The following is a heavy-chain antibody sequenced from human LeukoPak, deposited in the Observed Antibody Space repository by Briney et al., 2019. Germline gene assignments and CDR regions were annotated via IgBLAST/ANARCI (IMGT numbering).Heavy chain of an antibody. Sequence: GGSLRLSCAASGFTFASYAMGWVRQAPGKGLEWVSGIKGSGDSTYYADSVKGRFTISRDNSKNTLYLQMNSLRAEDAALYYCARSPNFYGSGSYGTDWGQGTPVTVSS. CDR3: ARSPNFYGSGSYGTD. CDR2: IKGSGDST. CDR1: GFTFASYA. J-gene: IGHJ4*02. V-gene: IGHV3-23*01. D-gene: IGHD3-10*01.